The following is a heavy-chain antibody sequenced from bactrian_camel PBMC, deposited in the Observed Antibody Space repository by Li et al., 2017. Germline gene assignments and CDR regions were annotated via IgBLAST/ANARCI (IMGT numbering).Heavy chain of an antibody. V-gene: IGHV3S40*01. J-gene: IGHJ4*01. Sequence: VQLVESGGGLVQPGGSLRLSCEASGFSFSSYDMNWVRQAPGKGLEWVSNINSGGGGTKYVDSVKGRFTISRDNAKSTVYLQLNSLKSEDTALYYCTTGYAVFEVWGQGTQVTVS. CDR2: INSGGGGT. D-gene: IGHD1*01. CDR3: TTGYAVFEV. CDR1: GFSFSSYD.